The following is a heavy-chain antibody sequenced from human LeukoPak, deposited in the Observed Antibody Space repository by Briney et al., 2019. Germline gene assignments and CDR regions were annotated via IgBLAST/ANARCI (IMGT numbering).Heavy chain of an antibody. J-gene: IGHJ6*02. V-gene: IGHV4-59*01. CDR3: AREAAVAGTYGMDV. CDR2: IYYSGST. CDR1: GGSISSYY. Sequence: SETLSLTCTVSGGSISSYYWSWIRQPPGKGLEWIGYIYYSGSTNYNPSLKSRVTISVGTSKNQFSLKLSSVTAADTAVYYCAREAAVAGTYGMDVWGQGTTVTVSS. D-gene: IGHD6-19*01.